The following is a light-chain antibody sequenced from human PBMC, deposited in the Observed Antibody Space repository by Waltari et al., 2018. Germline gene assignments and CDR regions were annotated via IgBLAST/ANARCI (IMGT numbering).Light chain of an antibody. CDR3: MILHNNAVV. CDR1: SGISVGTSK. J-gene: IGLJ3*02. V-gene: IGLV5-45*01. CDR2: YRSDSTN. Sequence: QAVLTQPASLSASPGASVSLTCTLRSGISVGTSKIYWYQPRPGSPPQFLVKYRSDSTNERGSGVPSRFSGSRDTSANAGILLISGLQSEDEADYYCMILHNNAVVFGGGTRLTVL.